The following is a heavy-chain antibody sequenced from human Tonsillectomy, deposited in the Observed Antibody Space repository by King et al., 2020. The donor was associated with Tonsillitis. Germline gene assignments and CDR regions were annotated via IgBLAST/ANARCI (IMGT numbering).Heavy chain of an antibody. Sequence: HVQLVESGGGVVQPGGSLRLSCAASGFTFSSYGMHWVRQAPGKGLEGVAFIRYDGSNKYYADSVKGRFTISRDNSKNTLYLQMNSLRAEDTAVYYCATDAPRTHKPLDCWGQGTLVTVSS. CDR3: ATDAPRTHKPLDC. CDR1: GFTFSSYG. V-gene: IGHV3-30*02. CDR2: IRYDGSNK. J-gene: IGHJ4*02. D-gene: IGHD2-21*01.